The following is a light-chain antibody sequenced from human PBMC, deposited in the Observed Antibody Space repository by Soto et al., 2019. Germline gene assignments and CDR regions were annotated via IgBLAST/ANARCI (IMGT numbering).Light chain of an antibody. Sequence: EIVLTQSPGTLSLSPGERATLSCRASESFANTYLAWYQQKPGQAPSLLIYGASSRATGVPDRFSGSRSGTDITFTFSISRLEPEDFAVYYCQQYGSSPPTFGQGTKVEIK. CDR2: GAS. CDR1: ESFANTY. CDR3: QQYGSSPPT. J-gene: IGKJ1*01. V-gene: IGKV3-20*01.